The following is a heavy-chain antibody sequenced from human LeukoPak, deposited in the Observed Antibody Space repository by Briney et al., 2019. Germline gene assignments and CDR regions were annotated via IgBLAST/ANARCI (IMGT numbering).Heavy chain of an antibody. J-gene: IGHJ3*02. V-gene: IGHV4-59*01. Sequence: PSETLSLTCTVSGDTISNYYWSWIRQPPGKGLEWIGYIYYSGSTNSNPSLKSRVTISVTSKNQFSLKLNSVTAADTAGYYCARYRNEALFAFDIWGQGTVVTVSS. CDR3: ARYRNEALFAFDI. D-gene: IGHD1-14*01. CDR2: IYYSGST. CDR1: GDTISNYY.